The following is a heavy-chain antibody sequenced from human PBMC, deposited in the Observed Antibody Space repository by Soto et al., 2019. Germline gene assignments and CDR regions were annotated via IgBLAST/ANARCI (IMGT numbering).Heavy chain of an antibody. J-gene: IGHJ4*02. CDR2: ISGSDGKT. CDR1: GFSFASFA. CDR3: ANCSYLDY. V-gene: IGHV3-23*01. D-gene: IGHD6-19*01. Sequence: GGSLRLSCTTSGFSFASFAMTWVRQAPGKGLEWVATISGSDGKTYYADSVKGRFSISRDTSRNTLYLQMNSLRADDTAIYYCANCSYLDYWGQGTRVTVSS.